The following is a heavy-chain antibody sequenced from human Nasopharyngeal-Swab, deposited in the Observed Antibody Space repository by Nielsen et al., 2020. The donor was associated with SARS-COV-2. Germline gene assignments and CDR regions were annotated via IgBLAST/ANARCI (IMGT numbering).Heavy chain of an antibody. D-gene: IGHD4-17*01. CDR2: INHSGST. CDR3: ARQDYVFDY. V-gene: IGHV4-34*01. J-gene: IGHJ4*02. Sequence: SETLSLTCAVYGGSFSGYYWSWIRQPPGKGLEWIGEINHSGSTNYNPSLKSRVTISVDTSKNQFSPKLSSVTAADTAVYYCARQDYVFDYWGQGTLVTVSS. CDR1: GGSFSGYY.